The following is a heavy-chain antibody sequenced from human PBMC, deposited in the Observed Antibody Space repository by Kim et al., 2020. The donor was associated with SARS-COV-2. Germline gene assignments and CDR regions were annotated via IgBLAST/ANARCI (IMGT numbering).Heavy chain of an antibody. CDR3: ARGGGSYYAPRWY. V-gene: IGHV3-30*04. D-gene: IGHD1-26*01. CDR2: ISYDGSNK. CDR1: GFTFSSYA. Sequence: GGSLRLSCAASGFTFSSYAMHWVRQAPGKGLEWVAVISYDGSNKYYAASVKGRFTISRDNSKNTLYLQMNSLRAEDTAVYYCARGGGSYYAPRWYWGQGTLLTVP. J-gene: IGHJ4*02.